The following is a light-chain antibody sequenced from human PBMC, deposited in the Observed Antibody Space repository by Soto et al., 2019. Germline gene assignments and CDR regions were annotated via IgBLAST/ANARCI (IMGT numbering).Light chain of an antibody. CDR2: AAS. Sequence: DIPMTQSPSSLSASVGDRVTITCRASQDMSNYLAWYQQKPGKVPKLLIYAASTLQSGVPSRFSGSGSGTDFTLTISSLQPEDVATYYCQKYNSAPRAFGPGTKVVIK. V-gene: IGKV1-27*01. J-gene: IGKJ3*01. CDR1: QDMSNY. CDR3: QKYNSAPRA.